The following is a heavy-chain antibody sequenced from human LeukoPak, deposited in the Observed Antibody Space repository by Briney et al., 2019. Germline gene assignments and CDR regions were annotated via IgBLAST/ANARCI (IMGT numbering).Heavy chain of an antibody. V-gene: IGHV4-39*07. CDR3: ARDRVYYGSGRSYPSSSHGMDV. Sequence: ASETLSLTCTVSGGSISSSSYYWGWIRQPPGKGLEWIGEINHSGSTNYNPSLKSRVTISVDTSKNQFSLKLSSVTAADTAVYYCARDRVYYGSGRSYPSSSHGMDVWGQGTTVTVSS. CDR2: INHSGST. D-gene: IGHD3-10*01. CDR1: GGSISSSSYY. J-gene: IGHJ6*02.